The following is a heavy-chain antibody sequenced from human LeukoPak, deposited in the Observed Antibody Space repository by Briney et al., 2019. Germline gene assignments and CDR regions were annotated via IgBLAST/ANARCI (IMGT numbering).Heavy chain of an antibody. CDR2: FDPEDGET. D-gene: IGHD4-17*01. V-gene: IGHV1-24*01. J-gene: IGHJ5*02. CDR3: ATTTVTTHWFDP. Sequence: ASVKVSCKVSGYTLTELSMHWVRQAPGKGLEWMGGFDPEDGETIYAQKFQGRVTMTEDTSTDTAYTELSSLRSEDTAVYYCATTTVTTHWFDPWGQGTLVTVSS. CDR1: GYTLTELS.